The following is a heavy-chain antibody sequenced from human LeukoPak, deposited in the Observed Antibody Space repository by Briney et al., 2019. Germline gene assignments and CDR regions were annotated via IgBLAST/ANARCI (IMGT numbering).Heavy chain of an antibody. D-gene: IGHD2-15*01. J-gene: IGHJ4*02. V-gene: IGHV4-61*02. CDR1: GGSISSGSYY. Sequence: PSETLSLTCTVSGGSISSGSYYWSRIRQPAGKGLEWIGRIYTSGSTNYNPSLKSRVTISVDTSKNQFSLKLSSVTAADTAVYYCARERGGILAAPTYYFDYWGQGTLVTVSS. CDR2: IYTSGST. CDR3: ARERGGILAAPTYYFDY.